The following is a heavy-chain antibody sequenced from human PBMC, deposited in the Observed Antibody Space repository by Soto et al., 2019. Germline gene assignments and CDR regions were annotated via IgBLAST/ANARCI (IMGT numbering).Heavy chain of an antibody. D-gene: IGHD3-22*01. Sequence: ASVKVSCKASGYTFTGYFMHWVRQAPGQGLEWMGWINPNNGDTNYAQKFQGRVTMTRDMSISKAYMELRRLKSDDTAVYYCERVRTYYDSSGSLDYWGQGTLVTVSS. J-gene: IGHJ4*02. V-gene: IGHV1-2*02. CDR1: GYTFTGYF. CDR3: ERVRTYYDSSGSLDY. CDR2: INPNNGDT.